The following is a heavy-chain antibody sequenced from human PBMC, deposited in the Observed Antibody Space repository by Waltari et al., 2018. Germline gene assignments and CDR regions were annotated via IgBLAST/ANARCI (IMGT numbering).Heavy chain of an antibody. J-gene: IGHJ3*01. Sequence: QVQLQQWGAGLLRPSETLSLTCDVYSGSFSGYYWSWTRQSPGKGLEWIGEINHSGSTNSNPSLKSRVTISVDTSKNQFSLRVSSVTAADSAVYYCARVRYYGSGNYYFDALDLWGQGTMVTVSS. V-gene: IGHV4-34*01. CDR2: INHSGST. D-gene: IGHD3-10*01. CDR1: SGSFSGYY. CDR3: ARVRYYGSGNYYFDALDL.